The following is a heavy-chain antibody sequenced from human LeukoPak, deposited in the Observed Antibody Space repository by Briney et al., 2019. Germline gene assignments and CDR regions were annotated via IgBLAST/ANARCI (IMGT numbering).Heavy chain of an antibody. D-gene: IGHD2-15*01. CDR2: ISGSGGST. CDR3: AKDGSGSSPGV. Sequence: GGSLRLSCAVSGFTFTSYAMSWVRQAPGKGLEWVSSISGSGGSTYYADSVKGRFTISGGNSKNTMYLQVNSLRAEDTAVYYCAKDGSGSSPGVWGQGTTVTVSS. J-gene: IGHJ6*02. CDR1: GFTFTSYA. V-gene: IGHV3-23*01.